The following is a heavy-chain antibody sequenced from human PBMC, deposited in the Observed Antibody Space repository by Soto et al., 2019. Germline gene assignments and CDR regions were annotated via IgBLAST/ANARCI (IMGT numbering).Heavy chain of an antibody. CDR2: IYYSGST. CDR1: GGSISNHN. J-gene: IGHJ3*02. V-gene: IGHV4-59*11. D-gene: IGHD1-26*01. CDR3: ARDRGELGGPFVAFDI. Sequence: SETLSLTCSDSGGSISNHNWGWIRLPPGKGLEWIGYIYYSGSTNYNPSLKSRVTISVDTSKNQFSLKLSSVTAADTAVYYCARDRGELGGPFVAFDIWGQGTMVTVSS.